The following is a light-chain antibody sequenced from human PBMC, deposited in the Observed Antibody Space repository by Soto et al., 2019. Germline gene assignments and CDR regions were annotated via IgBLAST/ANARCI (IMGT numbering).Light chain of an antibody. CDR1: QGIDSS. CDR3: QQLHDYSSS. CDR2: AAS. J-gene: IGKJ5*01. Sequence: ILLTQSPSSLSASVGDRVTITCRASQGIDSSFAWYQQKPGKAPKPLIYAASSLQSGVASRFSATGSRTDFTLNISSLQSEHFPTYYCQQLHDYSSSFGQATRLEIK. V-gene: IGKV1-9*01.